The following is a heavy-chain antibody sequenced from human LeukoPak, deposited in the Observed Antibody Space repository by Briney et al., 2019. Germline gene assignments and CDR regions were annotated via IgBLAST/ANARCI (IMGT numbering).Heavy chain of an antibody. V-gene: IGHV4-34*01. CDR3: ARGPGITMVRGVIIKKQYYMDV. J-gene: IGHJ6*03. Sequence: SETLSLTCAVYGGSFSGYYWSWLRQPPGKGLEWIGEINHSGSTNYNPSLKSRVTISVDTSKNQFSLKLSSVTAADTAVYYCARGPGITMVRGVIIKKQYYMDVWGKGTTVTVSS. CDR1: GGSFSGYY. CDR2: INHSGST. D-gene: IGHD3-10*01.